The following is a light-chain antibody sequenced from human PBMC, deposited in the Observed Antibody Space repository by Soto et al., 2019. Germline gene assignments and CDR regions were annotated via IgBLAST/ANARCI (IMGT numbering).Light chain of an antibody. CDR2: AAS. V-gene: IGKV1-39*01. J-gene: IGKJ1*01. Sequence: DIQMTQSPSSLSASVGDSVTITCRASQSISYYLNLYQQKPWKAPKLLIYAASSLQSGVPSRFSGSGSGSDFTLTISSLQPEDFATYYCQQSYSTPTFGQGTKVDIK. CDR1: QSISYY. CDR3: QQSYSTPT.